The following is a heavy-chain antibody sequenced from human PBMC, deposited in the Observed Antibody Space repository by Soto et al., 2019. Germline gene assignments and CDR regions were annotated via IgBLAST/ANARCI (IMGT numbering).Heavy chain of an antibody. Sequence: EVQLVESGGGLVQPGGSLRLSFEASGFTFSTFWMHWVRQAPGKGLVWVSRINSDGSSTNYADSVKGRVTISRDNAKNMLYLQMNSLRAEDTDVYYCARDFEYWGQGTLVNGSS. CDR3: ARDFEY. J-gene: IGHJ4*02. CDR2: INSDGSST. CDR1: GFTFSTFW. V-gene: IGHV3-74*01.